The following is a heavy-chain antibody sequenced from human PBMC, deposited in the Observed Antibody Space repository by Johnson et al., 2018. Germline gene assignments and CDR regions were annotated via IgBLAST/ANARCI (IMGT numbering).Heavy chain of an antibody. J-gene: IGHJ6*03. CDR3: ARGRAYGGNYFYYMDV. CDR2: ISTTGGST. D-gene: IGHD2-21*01. Sequence: VQLVQSGGGVVQPGRSLRLSCAASGFTFSNFAMHWVRQAPGMNPEYVSAISTTGGSTYYANSVKGIFIISRDNSKNMLYLQMDSLRTEEMGVYYCARGRAYGGNYFYYMDVGGKGTTVTVSS. V-gene: IGHV3-64*01. CDR1: GFTFSNFA.